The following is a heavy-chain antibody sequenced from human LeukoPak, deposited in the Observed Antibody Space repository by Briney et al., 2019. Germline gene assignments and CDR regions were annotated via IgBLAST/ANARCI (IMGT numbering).Heavy chain of an antibody. J-gene: IGHJ4*02. V-gene: IGHV4-59*01. Sequence: LETLSLTCTVSGGSISSYYWSWIRQPPGKGLEWIGYIYYSGSTNYNPSLKSRVTISVDTSKNQFSLKLSSVTAADTAVYYCARAKRGYSGYDPFDYWGQGTLVTVSS. CDR3: ARAKRGYSGYDPFDY. D-gene: IGHD5-12*01. CDR1: GGSISSYY. CDR2: IYYSGST.